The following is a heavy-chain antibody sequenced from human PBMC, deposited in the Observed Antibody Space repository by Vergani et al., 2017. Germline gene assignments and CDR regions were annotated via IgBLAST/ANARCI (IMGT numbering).Heavy chain of an antibody. Sequence: EVQLVESGGGLVQPGGSLRLSCAASGFTFSSYSMNWVRQAPGKGLEWVSYISSSSSTIYYADSVKGRLTISRDNAKNSLYLQMNSLRAEDTSVYYFARDQDSSGAFDIWGQGTMVTVSS. D-gene: IGHD6-19*01. CDR3: ARDQDSSGAFDI. V-gene: IGHV3-48*01. CDR1: GFTFSSYS. J-gene: IGHJ3*02. CDR2: ISSSSSTI.